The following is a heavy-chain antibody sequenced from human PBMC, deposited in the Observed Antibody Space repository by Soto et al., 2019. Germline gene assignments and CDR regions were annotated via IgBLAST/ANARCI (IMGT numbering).Heavy chain of an antibody. J-gene: IGHJ4*02. Sequence: PGESLKISCKGSGYSFTSYWIGWVRQMPGKGLEWMGIIYPGDSDTRYSPSFQGQVTISADKSISTAYLQWSSLKASDIAMYYCARQRIDNWNYFDEWGQGSLVTVFS. CDR3: ARQRIDNWNYFDE. D-gene: IGHD1-20*01. V-gene: IGHV5-51*01. CDR2: IYPGDSDT. CDR1: GYSFTSYW.